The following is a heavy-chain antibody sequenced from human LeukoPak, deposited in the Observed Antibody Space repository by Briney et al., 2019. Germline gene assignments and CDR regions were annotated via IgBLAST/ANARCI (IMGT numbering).Heavy chain of an antibody. CDR3: ARVLYCSSTSCSSYGMDV. D-gene: IGHD2-2*01. CDR1: GYTFTSYD. Sequence: ASVKVSCEASGYTFTSYDINWVRQATGQGLEWMGWMNPNSGNTGYAQKFQGRVTMTRNTSISTAYMELSSLRSDDTAVYYCARVLYCSSTSCSSYGMDVWGQGTTVTVSS. J-gene: IGHJ6*02. CDR2: MNPNSGNT. V-gene: IGHV1-8*01.